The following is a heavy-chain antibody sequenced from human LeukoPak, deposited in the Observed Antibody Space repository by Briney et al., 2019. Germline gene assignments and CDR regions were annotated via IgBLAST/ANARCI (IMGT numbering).Heavy chain of an antibody. D-gene: IGHD2-21*01. CDR1: GGSISSGGYY. CDR3: ASHPRSISWGFDP. Sequence: PSQTLSLTCTVSGGSISSGGYYWSWIRQPPGKGLEWIGYIYHSGSTYYNPSLKSRVTISVDRSKNQFSLKLSSVTAADTAVYYCASHPRSISWGFDPWGQGTLVTVSS. V-gene: IGHV4-30-2*02. J-gene: IGHJ5*02. CDR2: IYHSGST.